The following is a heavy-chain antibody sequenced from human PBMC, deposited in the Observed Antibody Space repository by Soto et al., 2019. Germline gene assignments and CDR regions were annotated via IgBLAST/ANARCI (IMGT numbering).Heavy chain of an antibody. CDR2: ILYDGATK. D-gene: IGHD6-19*01. CDR1: GFTFRSDYA. J-gene: IGHJ4*02. CDR3: ASERSSGWFQFVY. Sequence: QVQLVESGGGVVQPGSSLRLSCAASGFTFRSDYAMHWVRQAPGRGLEWLAVILYDGATKYNADSVKGRFTISRDNSKNTLYLQMNSLGAEDTAIYYCASERSSGWFQFVYWGQGTLVIVSS. V-gene: IGHV3-30*04.